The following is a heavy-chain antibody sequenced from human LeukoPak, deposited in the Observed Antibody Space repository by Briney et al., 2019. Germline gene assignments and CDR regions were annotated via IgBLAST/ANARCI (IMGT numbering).Heavy chain of an antibody. CDR1: GGTFSSYA. CDR2: IIPILGIA. D-gene: IGHD2-15*01. CDR3: ARTPEKQIDY. J-gene: IGHJ4*02. V-gene: IGHV1-69*04. Sequence: SVKVSCKASGGTFSSYAISWVRQAPGQGLEWMGRIIPILGIANYAQKFQGRVTITADKSTSTAYMELSSLRSDDTAVYYCARTPEKQIDYWGQGTLVTVSS.